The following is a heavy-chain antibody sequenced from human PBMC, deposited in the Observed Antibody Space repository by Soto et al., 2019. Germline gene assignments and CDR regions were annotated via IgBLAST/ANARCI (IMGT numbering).Heavy chain of an antibody. CDR3: ATPGGEAAAVPWAFDI. Sequence: SVKVSCKASGVTFSSYTISLLRQSPGQGLEWIGRIIPILGIANYAQKFQGRVTITADKSTSTAYMELSSLRSEDTAVYYCATPGGEAAAVPWAFDIWGQGTMVTVSS. V-gene: IGHV1-69*02. CDR2: IIPILGIA. J-gene: IGHJ3*02. CDR1: GVTFSSYT. D-gene: IGHD6-13*01.